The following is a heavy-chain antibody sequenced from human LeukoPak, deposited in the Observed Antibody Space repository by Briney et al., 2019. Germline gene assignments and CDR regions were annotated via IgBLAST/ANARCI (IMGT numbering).Heavy chain of an antibody. D-gene: IGHD2-15*01. V-gene: IGHV4-39*01. CDR1: GGSISSSSSH. Sequence: SETLSLTCTVSGGSISSSSSHWGWIRQPPGKGLEWIGNMYYSGSTYYNPSLKSRVTLSVDTSKNQFSRKMSSVSAADTALYYCARLYGSTLYFDYWGQGTLVTVSS. CDR2: MYYSGST. CDR3: ARLYGSTLYFDY. J-gene: IGHJ4*02.